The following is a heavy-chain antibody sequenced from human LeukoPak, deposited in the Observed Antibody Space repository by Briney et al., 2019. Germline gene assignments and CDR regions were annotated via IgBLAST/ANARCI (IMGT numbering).Heavy chain of an antibody. J-gene: IGHJ5*02. CDR2: IYTSGST. CDR3: ARKSTGPSWFDP. D-gene: IGHD1-1*01. Sequence: SETLSLTCTVSGGSISSYYRSWIRQPPGKGLEWIGYIYTSGSTNYNPSLKSRVTISVDTSKNQFSLKLSSVTAADTAVYYCARKSTGPSWFDPWGQGTLVTVSS. CDR1: GGSISSYY. V-gene: IGHV4-4*09.